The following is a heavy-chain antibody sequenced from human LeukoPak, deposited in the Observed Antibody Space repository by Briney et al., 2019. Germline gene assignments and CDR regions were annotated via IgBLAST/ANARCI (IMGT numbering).Heavy chain of an antibody. D-gene: IGHD3-10*01. CDR1: GFTFSSFA. Sequence: GGSLRLSCAASGFTFSSFAMSWVRQTPGKGLEWVSAISGSGVNTYYAESVKGRFTISRDNSRDTLYLQMNTLRAEDTAVYYCMKEGSDSYGSGSYYNDDHWGQGTLVSVSS. CDR3: MKEGSDSYGSGSYYNDDH. V-gene: IGHV3-23*01. CDR2: ISGSGVNT. J-gene: IGHJ4*02.